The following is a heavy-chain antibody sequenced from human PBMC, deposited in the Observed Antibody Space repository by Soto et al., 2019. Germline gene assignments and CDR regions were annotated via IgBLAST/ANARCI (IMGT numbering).Heavy chain of an antibody. D-gene: IGHD3-22*01. CDR2: ISAYNGNT. V-gene: IGHV1-18*04. CDR3: ATGPPYYYDRGYYYGMDV. J-gene: IGHJ6*02. CDR1: GYTFTSYG. Sequence: ASVRVSCKXSGYTFTSYGISWVRQAPGQGLEWMGWISAYNGNTNYAQKLQGRVTMTTDTSTSTAYMELRSLRSDDTAVYYCATGPPYYYDRGYYYGMDVWGQGTTVTVSS.